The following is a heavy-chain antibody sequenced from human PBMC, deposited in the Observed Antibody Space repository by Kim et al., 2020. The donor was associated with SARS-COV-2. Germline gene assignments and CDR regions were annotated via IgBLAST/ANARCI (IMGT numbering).Heavy chain of an antibody. V-gene: IGHV5-51*01. CDR1: GYSFTSYW. D-gene: IGHD5-18*01. CDR3: ARQSSDYGIQPRLIDY. J-gene: IGHJ4*02. CDR2: IYPGDSDT. Sequence: GESLKISCKGSGYSFTSYWIGWVRQMPGKGLEWMGIIYPGDSDTRYSPSFQGQVTISADKSISTAYLQWSSLKASDTAMYYCARQSSDYGIQPRLIDYWGQGTLVTVSS.